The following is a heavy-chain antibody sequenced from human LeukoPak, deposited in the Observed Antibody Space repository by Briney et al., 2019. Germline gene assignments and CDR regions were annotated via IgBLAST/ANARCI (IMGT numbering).Heavy chain of an antibody. J-gene: IGHJ6*03. D-gene: IGHD3-10*01. CDR3: ARDIGWDSGRRYMDV. CDR2: IYYNGDT. V-gene: IGHV4-39*07. Sequence: SETLSLTCTVSSGSISSTTYYWAWIRQPPGKGLEWIGSIYYNGDTYYNPSLKSRVIISADTSKNQFSLKLSSVTAADTAVYYCARDIGWDSGRRYMDVWGKGTTVTVSS. CDR1: SGSISSTTYY.